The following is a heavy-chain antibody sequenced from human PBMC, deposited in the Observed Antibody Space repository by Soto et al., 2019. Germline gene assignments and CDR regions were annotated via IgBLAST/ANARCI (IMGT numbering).Heavy chain of an antibody. CDR1: WFSVNNNY. Sequence: GGSLRLSCSSSWFSVNNNYMTWVRQAPGRRPEWVAVIYTRGTTHYADFATGRFTFSRDNSKNTLYLQMDSLRPEDTAVYYCAKLWGYYFESWGPGTLVTVSS. CDR3: AKLWGYYFES. CDR2: IYTRGTT. V-gene: IGHV3-53*01. D-gene: IGHD2-21*01. J-gene: IGHJ4*02.